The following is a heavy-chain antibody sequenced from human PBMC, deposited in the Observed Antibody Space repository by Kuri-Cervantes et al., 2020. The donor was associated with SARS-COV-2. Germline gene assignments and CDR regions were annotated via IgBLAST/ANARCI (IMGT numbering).Heavy chain of an antibody. CDR2: IYYSGST. Sequence: SQTLSLTCAVYGGSFSSYYWGWIRQPPGKGLEWIGSIYYSGSTYYNPSLKSRVTIPVDTSKNQFSLKLSSVTAADTAVYCCARLQVGALDYWGQGTLVTVSS. CDR1: GGSFSSYY. D-gene: IGHD1-26*01. J-gene: IGHJ4*02. CDR3: ARLQVGALDY. V-gene: IGHV4-39*07.